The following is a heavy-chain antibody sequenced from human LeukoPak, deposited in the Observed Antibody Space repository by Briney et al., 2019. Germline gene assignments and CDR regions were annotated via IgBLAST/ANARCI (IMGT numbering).Heavy chain of an antibody. CDR2: ISSSSSTI. J-gene: IGHJ4*02. CDR3: ARAIVASNLDY. Sequence: PGGSLRLSCAASGFTFSSYSMNWVRQAPGKGLEWVSYISSSSSTIYYADSVKGRFTNSRDNAKNSLYLQMNSLRAEDTAVYYCARAIVASNLDYWGQGTLVTVSS. V-gene: IGHV3-48*04. CDR1: GFTFSSYS. D-gene: IGHD5-12*01.